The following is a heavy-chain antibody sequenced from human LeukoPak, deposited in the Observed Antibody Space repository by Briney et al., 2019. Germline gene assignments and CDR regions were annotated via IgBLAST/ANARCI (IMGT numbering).Heavy chain of an antibody. CDR3: AIDTRLWTGFDY. D-gene: IGHD3/OR15-3a*01. CDR1: AYTLTELS. CDR2: FDTEDGET. V-gene: IGHV1-24*01. Sequence: ASVTVSFTVSAYTLTELSKHMVRQAPGKGQGLMGGFDTEDGETIYAQKFQGRVTITEDTSTDTAYMELSSLRSEDTAVYYCAIDTRLWTGFDYWGQGTLVIVSS. J-gene: IGHJ4*02.